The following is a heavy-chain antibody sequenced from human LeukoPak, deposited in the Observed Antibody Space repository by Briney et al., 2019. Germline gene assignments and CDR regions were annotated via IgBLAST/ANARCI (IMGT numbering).Heavy chain of an antibody. CDR2: IRYDGSDK. V-gene: IGHV3-30*02. J-gene: IGHJ6*03. CDR3: ARGETFTAMVYYYYYYMDV. D-gene: IGHD5-18*01. CDR1: GFIFSGYG. Sequence: GGSLRLSCAASGFIFSGYGMHWVRQAPGRGLEWVTYIRYDGSDKYYADSVKGRFTISRDNSKSTLYLQMNSLRAEDTAVYYCARGETFTAMVYYYYYYMDVWGKGTTVTVSS.